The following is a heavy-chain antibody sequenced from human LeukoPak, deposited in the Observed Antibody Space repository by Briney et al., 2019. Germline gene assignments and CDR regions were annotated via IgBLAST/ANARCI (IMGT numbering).Heavy chain of an antibody. Sequence: GGSLRLSCAASGFTFSGYWLHWVRQAPGTGLVWVSRINSDGSSTTYADSVKGRFTISRDNAKNTLSLQMNSLRAEDTAVYYCTRQQLDAFDIWGPGTMVTVSS. D-gene: IGHD6-13*01. J-gene: IGHJ3*02. CDR3: TRQQLDAFDI. CDR1: GFTFSGYW. V-gene: IGHV3-74*01. CDR2: INSDGSST.